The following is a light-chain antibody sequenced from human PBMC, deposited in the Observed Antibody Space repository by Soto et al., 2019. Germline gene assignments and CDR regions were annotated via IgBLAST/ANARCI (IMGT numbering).Light chain of an antibody. V-gene: IGLV1-44*01. Sequence: QSVLTQPPSASGTPGQRVTISCSGSSSNIGRDTVNWYQQLPGMAPKLLIYSNNRRPSGVPDRCSGSKSGTSASLAISGLQFEDEADYYCAAWDGSLNGWVFGGGTKLTVL. CDR2: SNN. J-gene: IGLJ3*02. CDR3: AAWDGSLNGWV. CDR1: SSNIGRDT.